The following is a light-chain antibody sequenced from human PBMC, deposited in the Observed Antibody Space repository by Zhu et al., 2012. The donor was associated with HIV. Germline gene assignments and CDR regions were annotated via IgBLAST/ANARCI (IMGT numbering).Light chain of an antibody. CDR3: QHYVPSPMYT. V-gene: IGKV3-20*01. CDR2: GAS. CDR1: QTVSRNY. Sequence: EIVLTQSPGTLSLSPGERATLSCRASQTVSRNYLAWYQQKPGQAPRLLIYGASRRVTGIPDRFSGSGSGTDFTLTISRLEPEDFAVYYCQHYVPSPMYTLVHGT. J-gene: IGKJ2*01.